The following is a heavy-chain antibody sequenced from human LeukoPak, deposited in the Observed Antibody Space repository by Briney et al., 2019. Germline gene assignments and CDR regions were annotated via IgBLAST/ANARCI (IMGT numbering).Heavy chain of an antibody. CDR3: AKDPDDSSGYYFDY. D-gene: IGHD3-22*01. CDR1: GFTVSSNY. Sequence: GGSLRLSCAASGFTVSSNYMSWVRQAPGKGLEWVSAISGSGGSTYYADSVKGRFTISRDNSKNTLYLQMNSLRAEDTAVYYCAKDPDDSSGYYFDYWGQGTLVTVSS. V-gene: IGHV3-23*01. CDR2: ISGSGGST. J-gene: IGHJ4*02.